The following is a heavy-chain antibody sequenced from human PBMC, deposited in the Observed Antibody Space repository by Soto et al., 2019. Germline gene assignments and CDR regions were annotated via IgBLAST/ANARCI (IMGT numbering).Heavy chain of an antibody. V-gene: IGHV4-59*01. D-gene: IGHD5-18*01. CDR1: GSSISTYS. CDR3: ARPPPAMLSPNI. Sequence: SETLSLTCTVSGSSISTYSWSWIRQPPGEGLEWIGYIDYSGNTNYNPSLKSRVTLSVDTSKNQFSLKLTSVTAADTAVYYCARPPPAMLSPNIWGQGTLVTVSS. CDR2: IDYSGNT. J-gene: IGHJ4*02.